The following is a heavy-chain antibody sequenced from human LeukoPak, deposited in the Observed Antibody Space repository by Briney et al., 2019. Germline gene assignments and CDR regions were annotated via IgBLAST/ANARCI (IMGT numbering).Heavy chain of an antibody. V-gene: IGHV3-33*01. D-gene: IGHD3-10*01. CDR2: IWYDGSNK. Sequence: PGGSLRLSCAVSGFSVSGYWMTWVRQAPGKGLEWVAFIWYDGSNKYYADSVKGRFTISRDNSRNTLYLQMNSLRAEDTAVYYCARIFRTEFYYGSGSHLDYWGQGTLVTVSS. J-gene: IGHJ4*02. CDR3: ARIFRTEFYYGSGSHLDY. CDR1: GFSVSGYW.